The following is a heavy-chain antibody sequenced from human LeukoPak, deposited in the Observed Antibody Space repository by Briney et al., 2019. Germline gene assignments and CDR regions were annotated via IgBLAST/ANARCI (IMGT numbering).Heavy chain of an antibody. V-gene: IGHV3-23*01. J-gene: IGHJ6*02. CDR2: IGSTGIT. Sequence: GGSLRLSCAASGFTFSNYAMTWVRQAPGKGLQWVSTIGSTGITYYPDSVKGRFTISRDIPKNTLYLQMNSLRADDTAVYYCAKDSVVVPSAPYGMDVWGRGTTVTVSS. D-gene: IGHD2-21*01. CDR3: AKDSVVVPSAPYGMDV. CDR1: GFTFSNYA.